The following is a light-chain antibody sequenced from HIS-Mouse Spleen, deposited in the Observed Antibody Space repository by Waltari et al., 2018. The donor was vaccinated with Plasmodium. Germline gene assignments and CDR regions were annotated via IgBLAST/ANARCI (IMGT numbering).Light chain of an antibody. CDR1: ALPKKS. J-gene: IGLJ3*02. V-gene: IGLV3-10*01. CDR2: EDS. CDR3: YSTDSSGNHRV. Sequence: SYELTQPPSVSVSPGQTARITCSGDALPKKSAYWYQQKSGQATVLVIYEDSKRPSVIAERFSGSSTGTMATLTISGAQVEDEADYYCYSTDSSGNHRVFGGGTKLTVL.